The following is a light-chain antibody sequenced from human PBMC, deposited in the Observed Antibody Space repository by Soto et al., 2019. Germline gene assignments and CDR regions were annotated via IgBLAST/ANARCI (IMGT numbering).Light chain of an antibody. CDR3: SSFRSSSTSYV. CDR2: DVS. V-gene: IGLV2-14*03. CDR1: SSDIGDSNY. Sequence: QSALTQPASGSGSPGQSITISCTGTSSDIGDSNYVSWYQQHPGKAPKLVIYDVSNRPSGVSNRFSGSKSANTASLTISGLQAEDEVDYYCSSFRSSSTSYVFGTGTKVTVL. J-gene: IGLJ1*01.